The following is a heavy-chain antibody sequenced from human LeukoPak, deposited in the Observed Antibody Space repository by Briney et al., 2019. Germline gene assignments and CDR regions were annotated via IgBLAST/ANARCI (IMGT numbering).Heavy chain of an antibody. CDR2: INPNSGGT. CDR1: GYTFTDYF. CDR3: ASRARDSGNYPGDFDY. Sequence: ASVKVSCKASGYTFTDYFMHWVRQAPGQGLEWMGWINPNSGGTIYAQKFQGRVTMTGDTSISTAFLELSRLGYDDTAVYYCASRARDSGNYPGDFDYWGQGTLVTVSS. V-gene: IGHV1-2*02. J-gene: IGHJ4*02. D-gene: IGHD3-10*01.